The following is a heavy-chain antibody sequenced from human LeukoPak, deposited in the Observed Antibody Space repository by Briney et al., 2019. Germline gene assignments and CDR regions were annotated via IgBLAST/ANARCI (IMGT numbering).Heavy chain of an antibody. J-gene: IGHJ3*02. CDR2: IWYDGSKT. D-gene: IGHD5-18*01. Sequence: GRSLRLSCAAFGITLRSYGMHWVRQAPCKGLEWVALIWYDGSKTYYTDSVKGRFTISRDNSKNTLFLQVNSLRAEDTAVYYCATMTMVTAFDIWGQGTVVTVSS. V-gene: IGHV3-33*01. CDR1: GITLRSYG. CDR3: ATMTMVTAFDI.